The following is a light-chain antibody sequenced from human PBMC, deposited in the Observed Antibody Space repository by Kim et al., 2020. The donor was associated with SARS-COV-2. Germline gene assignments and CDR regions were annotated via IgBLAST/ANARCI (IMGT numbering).Light chain of an antibody. J-gene: IGLJ2*01. Sequence: QSALTQPASVSASPGQRVTISCSGSSSNIDNDFVSWYQHHPGAAPKLLIYDNDKRPSGIPDRFSGSKSGKSATLGITGLQTGDEADYYCGTWDSRLTIGVFGGGTQLTVL. CDR3: GTWDSRLTIGV. CDR1: SSNIDNDF. CDR2: DND. V-gene: IGLV1-51*01.